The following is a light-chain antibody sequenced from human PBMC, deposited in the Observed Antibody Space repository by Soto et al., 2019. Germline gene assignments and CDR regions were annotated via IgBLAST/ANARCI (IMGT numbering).Light chain of an antibody. Sequence: DIQMTQSPSSLSAPLGDRLSITCLASQGISNYLAWYQQKPGEVTKLMIYAESTLQSGVPSRLSGSGSGKDFTITVSSLQPEDVATYYCQKYYSAPLTFGGVTKVAIK. CDR2: AES. V-gene: IGKV1-27*01. CDR3: QKYYSAPLT. J-gene: IGKJ4*01. CDR1: QGISNY.